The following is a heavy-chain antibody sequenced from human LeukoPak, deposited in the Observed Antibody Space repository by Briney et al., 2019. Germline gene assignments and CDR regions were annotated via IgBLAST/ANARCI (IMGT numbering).Heavy chain of an antibody. CDR2: IYYSGST. CDR3: ARGWDYGY. Sequence: SETLSLTCTVSGGSISGYYWSWIRQPPGKGLEWIGYIYYSGSTNYNPSLKSRVTISVDTSKNQFSLKLSSVTAADTAVYYCARGWDYGYWGQGTLVTVSS. J-gene: IGHJ4*02. D-gene: IGHD4-17*01. V-gene: IGHV4-59*01. CDR1: GGSISGYY.